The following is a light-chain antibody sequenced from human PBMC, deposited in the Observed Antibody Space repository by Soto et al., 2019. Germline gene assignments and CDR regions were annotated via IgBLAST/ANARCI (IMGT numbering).Light chain of an antibody. CDR2: EVS. CDR1: SSDVGGYNY. V-gene: IGLV2-11*01. J-gene: IGLJ2*01. Sequence: QSALTQPRSVSGSPGQSVTISCTGTSSDVGGYNYVSWYQQHPGKAPKLTIYEVSKRPSGAPDRFSGSKSGNTASLTISGLQTEDEADYYCCSYAGTYTVLFGGGTKLTVL. CDR3: CSYAGTYTVL.